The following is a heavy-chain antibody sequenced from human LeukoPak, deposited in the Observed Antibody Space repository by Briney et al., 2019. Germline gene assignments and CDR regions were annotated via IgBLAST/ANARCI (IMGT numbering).Heavy chain of an antibody. D-gene: IGHD6-6*01. CDR1: GGSISSGGYY. CDR2: IYYSGST. J-gene: IGHJ4*02. V-gene: IGHV4-31*03. CDR3: ARTPIYSSSSGPNFDY. Sequence: SETLSLTCTVSGGSISSGGYYWSWIRQHPGKGLEWIGYIYYSGSTYYNPSLKSRVTISVDTSKNQFSLKLSSVTAADTAVYYCARTPIYSSSSGPNFDYWGQGTLVTVSS.